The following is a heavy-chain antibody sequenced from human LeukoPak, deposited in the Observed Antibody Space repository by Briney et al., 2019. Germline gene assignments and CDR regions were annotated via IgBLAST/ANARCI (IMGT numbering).Heavy chain of an antibody. CDR2: IYPGDSDT. J-gene: IGHJ4*02. V-gene: IGHV5-51*01. CDR3: ARHPYSGGYEYYFDY. D-gene: IGHD1-26*01. CDR1: GYSFTNYW. Sequence: GESLKISCKGSGYSFTNYWIGWVRQMPGKGLEWMGIIYPGDSDTRYSPSFQGQVTISADKSISTAYLQWSSLKASDTAMYYCARHPYSGGYEYYFDYWGQGALVTVSS.